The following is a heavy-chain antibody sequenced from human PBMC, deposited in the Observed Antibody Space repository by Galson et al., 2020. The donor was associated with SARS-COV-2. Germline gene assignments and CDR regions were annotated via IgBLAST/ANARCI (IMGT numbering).Heavy chain of an antibody. V-gene: IGHV3-30*04. Sequence: TGGSLRLSCAASGFTFSSYAMHWVRQAPVKGLEWVAVISYDGSNKYYADSVKGRFTISRDNSKNTLYLQMNSLRAEDTAVYYCARPHSGSYYGYFDYWGQGTLVTVSS. CDR3: ARPHSGSYYGYFDY. CDR2: ISYDGSNK. J-gene: IGHJ4*02. CDR1: GFTFSSYA. D-gene: IGHD1-26*01.